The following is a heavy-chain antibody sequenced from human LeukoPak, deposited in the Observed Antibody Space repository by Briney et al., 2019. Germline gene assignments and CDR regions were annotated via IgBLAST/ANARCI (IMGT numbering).Heavy chain of an antibody. J-gene: IGHJ6*03. CDR2: INHSGST. D-gene: IGHD3-3*01. V-gene: IGHV4-34*01. Sequence: PSETLSLTCAVYGGSFSGYYWSWIRQPPGKRLEWIGEINHSGSTNYNPSLKSRVTISVDTSKNQFSLKLSSVTAADTAVYYCARGRLRFLEYFGYYYYYMDVWGKGTTVTVSS. CDR1: GGSFSGYY. CDR3: ARGRLRFLEYFGYYYYYMDV.